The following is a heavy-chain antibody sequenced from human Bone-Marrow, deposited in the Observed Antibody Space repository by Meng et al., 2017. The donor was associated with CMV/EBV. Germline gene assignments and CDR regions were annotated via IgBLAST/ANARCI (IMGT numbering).Heavy chain of an antibody. Sequence: GGSLRLSCAASGFTVSSNYMSWVRQAPGKGLEWVANIKEDGTAEGYVDSVQGRFTISRDNAKNSLHLQMNSVRIEDTAVYYCVRDRGWFRLDPWGQGTLVTVSS. CDR2: IKEDGTAE. D-gene: IGHD2-15*01. CDR3: VRDRGWFRLDP. CDR1: GFTVSSNY. V-gene: IGHV3-7*01. J-gene: IGHJ5*02.